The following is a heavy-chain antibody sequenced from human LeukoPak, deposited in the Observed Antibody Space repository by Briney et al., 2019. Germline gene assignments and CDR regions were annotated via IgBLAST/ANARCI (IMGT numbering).Heavy chain of an antibody. D-gene: IGHD6-13*01. CDR2: MSYGGGNK. CDR3: ARVKGSSWLEWEDAFDI. V-gene: IGHV3-30*07. Sequence: QPGRSLRLSCAASGFTFSSYAMHWVRQAPGKGLEWMAAMSYGGGNKYYADSVKGRFTISRDNSKNTLYLEMNSLRADDTAVYYCARVKGSSWLEWEDAFDIWGQGTMVTVSS. J-gene: IGHJ3*02. CDR1: GFTFSSYA.